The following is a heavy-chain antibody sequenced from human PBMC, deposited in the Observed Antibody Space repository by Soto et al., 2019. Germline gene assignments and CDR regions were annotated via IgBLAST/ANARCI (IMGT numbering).Heavy chain of an antibody. J-gene: IGHJ6*02. CDR3: ANGPTIFGVVISYSFYYGLDV. V-gene: IGHV3-23*01. Sequence: GGSLRLSCAASGLTFSSHAMSWVRQAPGKGPEWVSAISDSGGSTYYADSVKGRFTISRDNSKNTLFLQMNSLRAEDTAVYFCANGPTIFGVVISYSFYYGLDVWGQGTTVTVSS. D-gene: IGHD3-3*01. CDR2: ISDSGGST. CDR1: GLTFSSHA.